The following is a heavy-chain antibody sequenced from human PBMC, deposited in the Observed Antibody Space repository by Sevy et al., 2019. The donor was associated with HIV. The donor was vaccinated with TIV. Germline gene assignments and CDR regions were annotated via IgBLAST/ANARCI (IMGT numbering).Heavy chain of an antibody. V-gene: IGHV4-30-2*01. CDR2: IFHSGNT. CDR1: GGSISTDLYS. Sequence: SETLSLTCAVSGGSISTDLYSWNWIRQPPGRGLEWIGYIFHSGNTYYNPSLKSRVTISIDRSKNQFSLNLSSVTAADTAVYYCARSSSAYPYHFDYWGQGTLVTVSS. CDR3: ARSSSAYPYHFDY. J-gene: IGHJ4*02.